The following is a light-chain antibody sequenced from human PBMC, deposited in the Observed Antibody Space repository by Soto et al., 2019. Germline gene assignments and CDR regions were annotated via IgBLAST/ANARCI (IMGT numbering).Light chain of an antibody. CDR1: SSDIGAYDY. Sequence: QSALTQPASVSGSPGQSITISCTGGSSDIGAYDYVSWYQQHPGKAPKLMIYEVSNRPSGVSNRFSGSESGNTASLTISGLQAEDEADYYCCSYTSSSLDVIFGGGTKLTVL. J-gene: IGLJ2*01. CDR3: CSYTSSSLDVI. V-gene: IGLV2-14*01. CDR2: EVS.